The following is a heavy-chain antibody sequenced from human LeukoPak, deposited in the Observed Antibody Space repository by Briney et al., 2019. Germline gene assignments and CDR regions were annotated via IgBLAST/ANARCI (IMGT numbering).Heavy chain of an antibody. CDR3: ASLYGSGSWRPFDI. Sequence: SETLSLTCTVSGGSISSYYWSWIRQPPGKGLEWIGYIYYSGSTNYNPSLKSRVTISVDTSKNQFSLKLSSVTAADTAVYYCASLYGSGSWRPFDIWGQGTMVTVSS. D-gene: IGHD3-10*01. V-gene: IGHV4-59*01. CDR2: IYYSGST. J-gene: IGHJ3*02. CDR1: GGSISSYY.